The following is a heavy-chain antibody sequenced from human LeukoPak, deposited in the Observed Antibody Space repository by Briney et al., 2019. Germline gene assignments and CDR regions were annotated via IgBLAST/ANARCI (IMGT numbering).Heavy chain of an antibody. CDR1: GYAFTGYY. CDR2: INPNSGGT. V-gene: IGHV1-2*02. D-gene: IGHD6-13*01. Sequence: ASVKVSCKASGYAFTGYYMHWVRQAPGQGLEWMGWINPNSGGTNYAQKFQGRATMTRDTSISTAYMELSRLRSDDTAVYYCARVPPAIAAAGSWYFDYWGQGTLVTVSS. J-gene: IGHJ4*02. CDR3: ARVPPAIAAAGSWYFDY.